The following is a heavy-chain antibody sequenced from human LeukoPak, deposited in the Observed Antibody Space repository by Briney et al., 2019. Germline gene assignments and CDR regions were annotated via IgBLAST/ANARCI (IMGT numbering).Heavy chain of an antibody. CDR1: GYTLTELS. D-gene: IGHD3-10*01. J-gene: IGHJ6*02. V-gene: IGHV1-24*01. CDR3: ATDGFGDVGGYYGMDV. CDR2: FDPEDGET. Sequence: ASVKVSCKVSGYTLTELSMHWVRQAPGKGLGWMGGFDPEDGETIYAQKFQGRVTMTEDTSTDTAYMELSSLRSEDTAVYYCATDGFGDVGGYYGMDVWGQGTTVTVSS.